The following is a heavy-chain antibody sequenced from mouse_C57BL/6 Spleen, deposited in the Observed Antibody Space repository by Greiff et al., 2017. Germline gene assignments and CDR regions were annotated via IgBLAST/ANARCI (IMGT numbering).Heavy chain of an antibody. CDR1: GYTFNSYW. Sequence: VQLQQSGAELVMPGASVKLSCTASGYTFNSYWMHWVKQRPGQGLEWIGSIDPSDSYTNYNQKFKGKSTLTVDKSSSTAYMQLSSLTSEDSAVYYCAKSNYGGYGVAKDYWGQVASVTVSS. D-gene: IGHD2-13*01. V-gene: IGHV1-69*01. CDR2: IDPSDSYT. CDR3: AKSNYGGYGVAKDY. J-gene: IGHJ4*01.